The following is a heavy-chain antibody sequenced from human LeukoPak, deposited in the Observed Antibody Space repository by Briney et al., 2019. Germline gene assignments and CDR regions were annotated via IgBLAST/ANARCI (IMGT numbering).Heavy chain of an antibody. CDR3: TSLTVITEFDYCDY. J-gene: IGHJ4*02. CDR1: GFTVSTKH. CDR2: IYSDGST. V-gene: IGHV3-53*01. Sequence: GGSLRLSCAASGFTVSTKHMTWVRQARGKGLEWISVIYSDGSTFYADSVKGRFTISRDNSKNTLYLQMNSLRADDTAVYYCTSLTVITEFDYCDYWGQGTLVTVSS. D-gene: IGHD4-17*01.